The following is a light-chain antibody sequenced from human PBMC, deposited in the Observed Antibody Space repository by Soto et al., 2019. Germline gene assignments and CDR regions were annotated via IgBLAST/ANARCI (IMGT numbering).Light chain of an antibody. CDR1: QNVSSN. CDR2: GAS. CDR3: RQYNNWSRT. Sequence: EVVMTQSPETLSVSAGERATLSCRASQNVSSNSAWYQQKPGQGPRLLIYGASPRATGVPGRFSGSGSGTEFTHTSSSLQSEDFPFFYWRQYNNWSRTFGQGTTVEIE. V-gene: IGKV3-15*01. J-gene: IGKJ1*01.